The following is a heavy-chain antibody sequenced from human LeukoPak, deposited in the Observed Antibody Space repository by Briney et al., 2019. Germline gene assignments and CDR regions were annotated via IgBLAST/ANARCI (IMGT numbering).Heavy chain of an antibody. CDR1: GDTFTSYD. V-gene: IGHV1-8*01. J-gene: IGHJ6*02. CDR3: ARGISSTNNYYYGMDV. CDR2: MNPNSGNT. Sequence: ASVKVSCKASGDTFTSYDINWVRQATGQGLEWMGWMNPNSGNTGYAQKFQGRVTMTRNTSISTAYMELSSLRSEDTAVYYCARGISSTNNYYYGMDVWGQGTTVTVSS. D-gene: IGHD2-2*01.